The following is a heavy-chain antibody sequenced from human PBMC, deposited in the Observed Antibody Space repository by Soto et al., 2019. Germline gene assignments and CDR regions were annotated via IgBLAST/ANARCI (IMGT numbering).Heavy chain of an antibody. V-gene: IGHV1-69*02. D-gene: IGHD6-19*01. CDR3: AKSKGGWVPDF. CDR1: GGTFSSYT. J-gene: IGHJ4*02. Sequence: SVKVSCRASGGTFSSYTISWVRQAPGQGLEWMGRIIPIPGIANYAQKFQGRVTITTDKSASTADMELSGLTSEDTAVYYCAKSKGGWVPDFWGPGTLVTVSS. CDR2: IIPIPGIA.